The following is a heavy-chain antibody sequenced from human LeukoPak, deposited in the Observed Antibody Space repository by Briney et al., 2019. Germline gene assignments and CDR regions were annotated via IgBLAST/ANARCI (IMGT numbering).Heavy chain of an antibody. Sequence: PGGSLRLSCAASGFTFDDYAMHWVRQAPGKGLEWVSGISWNSGSIGYADSVKGRFTISRDNAKNSLYLQMNSLRAEDTALYYCAKETDAFDICGQGTMVTVSS. CDR1: GFTFDDYA. CDR3: AKETDAFDI. J-gene: IGHJ3*02. CDR2: ISWNSGSI. V-gene: IGHV3-9*01.